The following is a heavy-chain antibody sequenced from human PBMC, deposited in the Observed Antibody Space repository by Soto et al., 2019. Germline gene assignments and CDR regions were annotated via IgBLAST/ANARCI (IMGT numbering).Heavy chain of an antibody. D-gene: IGHD4-17*01. J-gene: IGHJ4*02. CDR2: IYHSGST. CDR3: WGYDYGDDFDY. Sequence: QVQLQESGPGLVKPSGTLSLTCAGSGGSFSSSNWWSWVRQPPGKGLEWIGEIYHSGSTNSNPSLKSRVTISVDKSKNQFSLKPSSVTAADTAVYYCWGYDYGDDFDYWGQGTLVTVSS. V-gene: IGHV4-4*02. CDR1: GGSFSSSNW.